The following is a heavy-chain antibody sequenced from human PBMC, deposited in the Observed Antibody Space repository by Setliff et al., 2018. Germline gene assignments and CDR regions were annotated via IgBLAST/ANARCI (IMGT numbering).Heavy chain of an antibody. D-gene: IGHD1-26*01. Sequence: GASVKVSCKASGYTFTGYYIHWVRQAPGQRLEWMGWINAGNGNTKYSQKFQGRVTITRDTSASTAYMELSSLRSEDTAVYYCARVPVVGATKLYWFDPWGQGTLVTVSS. CDR3: ARVPVVGATKLYWFDP. J-gene: IGHJ5*02. CDR2: INAGNGNT. CDR1: GYTFTGYY. V-gene: IGHV1-3*01.